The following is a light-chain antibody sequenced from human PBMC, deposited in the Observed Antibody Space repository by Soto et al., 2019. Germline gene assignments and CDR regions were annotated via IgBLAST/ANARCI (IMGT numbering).Light chain of an antibody. V-gene: IGKV1-5*01. J-gene: IGKJ5*01. CDR2: AAS. Sequence: DIQMTQSPSTLSASVGDRVTITCRASQSISSWLAWYQQKPGKAPRLLIYAASSLQGGVPSRFSGSGSGTDFTLTISSLQPEDVATYYCQQYNSAPLITFGHGTRLEIK. CDR3: QQYNSAPLIT. CDR1: QSISSW.